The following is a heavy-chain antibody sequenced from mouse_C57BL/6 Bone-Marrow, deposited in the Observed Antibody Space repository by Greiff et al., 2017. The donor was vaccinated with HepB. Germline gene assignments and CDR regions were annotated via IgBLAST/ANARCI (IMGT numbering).Heavy chain of an antibody. CDR1: GFNIKDDY. CDR3: TRYYYGISFDY. CDR2: IDPENGDT. V-gene: IGHV14-4*01. D-gene: IGHD1-1*01. J-gene: IGHJ2*01. Sequence: VQLQQSGAELVRPGASVKLSCTASGFNIKDDYMHWVKQRPEQGLEWIGWIDPENGDTEYASKFQGKATITADTSSNTAYLQLSSLTSEDTAVYYCTRYYYGISFDYWGQGTTLTVSS.